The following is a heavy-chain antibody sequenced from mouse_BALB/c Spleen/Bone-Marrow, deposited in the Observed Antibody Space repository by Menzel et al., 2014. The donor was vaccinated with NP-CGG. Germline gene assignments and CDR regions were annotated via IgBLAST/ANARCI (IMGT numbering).Heavy chain of an antibody. Sequence: QVQLQQSGAELAKPGASVKMSCKASGYTFTSYWMHWVKQRPGRGLEWIGYINPSTGYTEYNQKFKDKATLTADKSSSTAYMQLSSLTSGDSAVYYCARYYRYDGFAYWGQGTLVTVSA. CDR3: ARYYRYDGFAY. J-gene: IGHJ3*01. CDR1: GYTFTSYW. D-gene: IGHD2-14*01. CDR2: INPSTGYT. V-gene: IGHV1-7*01.